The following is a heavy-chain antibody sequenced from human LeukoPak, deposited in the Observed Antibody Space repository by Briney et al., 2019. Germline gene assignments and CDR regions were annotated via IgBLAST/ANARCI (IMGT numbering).Heavy chain of an antibody. CDR1: GYTFTGYY. Sequence: ASVKVSCKASGYTFTGYYMHWVRQAPGQGLEWMGWINPNSGGTNYAQKFQGRVTMTRDTSISTAYMELSRLRSDDTAVYYCARGIAVAGKAWYFDLWGQGTLVTVSS. V-gene: IGHV1-2*02. D-gene: IGHD6-19*01. J-gene: IGHJ2*01. CDR3: ARGIAVAGKAWYFDL. CDR2: INPNSGGT.